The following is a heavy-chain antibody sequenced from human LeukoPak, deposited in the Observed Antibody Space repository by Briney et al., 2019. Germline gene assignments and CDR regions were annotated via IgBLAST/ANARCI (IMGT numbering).Heavy chain of an antibody. CDR1: GYTFSNFD. CDR3: ATSNAGLGGNFQH. Sequence: ASVKVSCKASGYTFSNFDLNWVRQATGQGLEWVGYMNPKSGYTAYAQKFQGRVTITRDASMSTLYMELSSLRSEDTAVYYCATSNAGLGGNFQHWGQGTLVTVSS. CDR2: MNPKSGYT. D-gene: IGHD3-16*01. V-gene: IGHV1-8*03. J-gene: IGHJ1*01.